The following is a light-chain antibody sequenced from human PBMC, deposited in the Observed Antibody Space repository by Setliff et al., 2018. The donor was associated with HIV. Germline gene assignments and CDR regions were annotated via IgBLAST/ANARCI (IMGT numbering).Light chain of an antibody. CDR2: YDG. CDR3: QVWDSGSDHAV. J-gene: IGLJ2*01. CDR1: NLGPKS. Sequence: SYELTQPPSVSVAPGKTATIACGGDNLGPKSVHWYQQKPGQAPVLLIYYDGDRTSDIPARFSGSKSGNTATLTNTWVDAGDEADYYCQVWDSGSDHAVFGGGTKVTVL. V-gene: IGLV3-21*04.